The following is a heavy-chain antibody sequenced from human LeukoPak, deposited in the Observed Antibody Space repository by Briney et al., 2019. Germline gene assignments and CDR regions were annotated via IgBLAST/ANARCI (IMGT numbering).Heavy chain of an antibody. D-gene: IGHD2-2*01. V-gene: IGHV5-10-1*01. CDR3: ARFPSVVPAATSSWPGDY. CDR2: NDPSDSYT. Sequence: PEEALRISCKGSGYSFTSYWISWVRQMPGKGLEWMGRNDPSDSYTNYSPSFQGHVTISADKSISTAYLQWSSLKASDTAMYYCARFPSVVPAATSSWPGDYWGQGTLVT. CDR1: GYSFTSYW. J-gene: IGHJ4*02.